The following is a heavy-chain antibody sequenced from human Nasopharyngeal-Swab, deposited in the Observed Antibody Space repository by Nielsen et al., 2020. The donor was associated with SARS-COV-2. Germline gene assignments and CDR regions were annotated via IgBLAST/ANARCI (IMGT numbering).Heavy chain of an antibody. CDR2: ISYDGSNK. J-gene: IGHJ6*02. Sequence: WICQPPGKGLEWVAVISYDGSNKYYADSVKGRFTISRDNSKNTLYLQMNSLRAEDTAVYYCAKGGYSSYDPLGMDVWGQGTTVTVSS. V-gene: IGHV3-30*18. CDR3: AKGGYSSYDPLGMDV. D-gene: IGHD5-12*01.